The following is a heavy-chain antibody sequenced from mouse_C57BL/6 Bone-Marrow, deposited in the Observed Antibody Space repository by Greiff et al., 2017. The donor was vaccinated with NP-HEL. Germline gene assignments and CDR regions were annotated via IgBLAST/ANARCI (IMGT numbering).Heavy chain of an antibody. Sequence: EVKLMESGGGLVKPGGSLKLSCAASGFTFSSYAMSWVRQTPEKRLEWVATISDGGSYPYSPDNVKGRFTISRDNAKNNLYLQMSHLKSEDTAMYYGARDGGGPWFADWGQGTLVTVSA. J-gene: IGHJ3*01. D-gene: IGHD1-1*02. CDR3: ARDGGGPWFAD. V-gene: IGHV5-4*01. CDR2: ISDGGSYP. CDR1: GFTFSSYA.